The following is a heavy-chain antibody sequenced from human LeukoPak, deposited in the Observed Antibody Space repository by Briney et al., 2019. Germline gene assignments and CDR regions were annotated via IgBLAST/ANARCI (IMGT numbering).Heavy chain of an antibody. CDR2: INPNGGGT. CDR1: GYTFTGYY. Sequence: GASVKLSCKASGYTFTGYYMRWVRQAAGQGLEWMGRINPNGGGTNYAQKFQGRVTMTRDTSISTAYMQLSRLRSDDTAVYYCASCLSFSGGSCYDYWGQGTLVTVSS. CDR3: ASCLSFSGGSCYDY. D-gene: IGHD2-15*01. V-gene: IGHV1-2*06. J-gene: IGHJ4*02.